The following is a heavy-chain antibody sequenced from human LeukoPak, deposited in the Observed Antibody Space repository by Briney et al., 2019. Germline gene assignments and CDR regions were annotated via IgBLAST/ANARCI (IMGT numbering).Heavy chain of an antibody. CDR1: GFTFSSYW. V-gene: IGHV3-74*03. J-gene: IGHJ4*02. Sequence: GGSLRLSCAASGFTFSSYWMHWVRQAPGKGLVWVSRIKTDGSSTTYADSVKGRFTVSRDNAKNTLYLQMNSLRAEDTAVYYCAKEMSSSNIDHCGQGTLVTVSS. CDR3: AKEMSSSNIDH. D-gene: IGHD2-2*01. CDR2: IKTDGSST.